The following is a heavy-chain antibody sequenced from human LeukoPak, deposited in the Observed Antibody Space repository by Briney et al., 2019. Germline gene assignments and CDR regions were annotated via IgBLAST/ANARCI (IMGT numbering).Heavy chain of an antibody. CDR3: ARDPELQIQLERPTPRDYYYMDV. D-gene: IGHD1-1*01. V-gene: IGHV4-61*02. Sequence: SQTLSLTCTVSGGSISSGSYYWSWIRQPAGKGLEWIGRIYTSGSTNYNPFLKSRVTISVDTSKNQLSLKLSSVTAADTAVYYCARDPELQIQLERPTPRDYYYMDVWGKGTTVTVSS. CDR2: IYTSGST. CDR1: GGSISSGSYY. J-gene: IGHJ6*03.